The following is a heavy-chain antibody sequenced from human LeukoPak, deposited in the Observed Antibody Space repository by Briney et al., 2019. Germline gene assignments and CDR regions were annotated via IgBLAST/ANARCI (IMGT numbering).Heavy chain of an antibody. J-gene: IGHJ4*02. D-gene: IGHD1-26*01. V-gene: IGHV3-7*01. CDR2: IKQDGSEK. CDR1: GFTVSSNS. Sequence: GGSLRLSCAASGFTVSSNSMSWVRQAPGKGLEWVANIKQDGSEKYYVDSVKGRFTISRDNAKNSLYLQMNSLRAEDTAVYYCARKATVFDYWGQGTLVTVSS. CDR3: ARKATVFDY.